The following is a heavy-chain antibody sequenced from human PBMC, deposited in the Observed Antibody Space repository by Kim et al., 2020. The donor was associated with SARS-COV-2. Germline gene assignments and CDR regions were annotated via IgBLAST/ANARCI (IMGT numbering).Heavy chain of an antibody. J-gene: IGHJ4*02. D-gene: IGHD6-13*01. CDR3: ARPLIAAAKFPFDY. V-gene: IGHV5-51*01. CDR1: GYSFTSYW. CDR2: IYPGDSDT. Sequence: GESLKISCKGSGYSFTSYWIGWVRQMPGKGLEWMGIIYPGDSDTRYRPSFQGQVTISADKSISAAYLQCSSLKASDTAMYYCARPLIAAAKFPFDYLGQGSLVTVSS.